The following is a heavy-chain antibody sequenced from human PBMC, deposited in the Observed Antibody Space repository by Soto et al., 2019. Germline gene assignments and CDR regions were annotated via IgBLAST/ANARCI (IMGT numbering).Heavy chain of an antibody. CDR1: GFSLSTSGVG. V-gene: IGHV2-5*02. D-gene: IGHD3-16*01. J-gene: IGHJ4*02. Sequence: QITLKESGPTLVKPTQTLTLTCTFSGFSLSTSGVGVGWIRQPPGKALEWVALIYWDDAKEYSPSLKSRLTTTKDTPQNQLALTLTNMDPVDQATYYCAHKGGGDRILDYWGQGTLVTVSS. CDR3: AHKGGGDRILDY. CDR2: IYWDDAK.